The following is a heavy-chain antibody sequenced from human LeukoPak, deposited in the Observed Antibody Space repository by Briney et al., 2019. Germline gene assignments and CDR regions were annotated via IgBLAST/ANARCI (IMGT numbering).Heavy chain of an antibody. CDR3: ASARSYTY. Sequence: PAGSLRLSCAASGFTVSSYGIHWVRQAPGQGLEWVAFIRYDGSNKYYADSVKSRFTISRDNSKNTLYPQMNSLRAEDTAVYYCASARSYTYWGQGTLVTVSS. V-gene: IGHV3-30*02. CDR1: GFTVSSYG. CDR2: IRYDGSNK. D-gene: IGHD4-11*01. J-gene: IGHJ4*02.